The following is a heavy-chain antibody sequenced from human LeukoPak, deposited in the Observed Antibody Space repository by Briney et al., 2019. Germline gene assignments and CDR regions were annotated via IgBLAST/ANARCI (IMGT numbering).Heavy chain of an antibody. J-gene: IGHJ4*02. D-gene: IGHD3-10*01. Sequence: GGSLRLSCAASGFTFSSYAMSWVRQAPGKGLEWVSAISGSGGSTYYADSVKGRFTISRDNSKNTLYLQMNSLRAEDTAVYYCARATPLIWFGELFPNPFDYWGQGTLVTVSS. CDR1: GFTFSSYA. CDR3: ARATPLIWFGELFPNPFDY. V-gene: IGHV3-23*01. CDR2: ISGSGGST.